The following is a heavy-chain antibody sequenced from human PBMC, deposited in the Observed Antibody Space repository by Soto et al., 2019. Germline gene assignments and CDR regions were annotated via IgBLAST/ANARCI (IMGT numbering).Heavy chain of an antibody. Sequence: QVQLVQSGAEVKKPGSSVKVSCKASGGTFSSYAISWVRQAPGQGLEWMGGIIPIFGTANYAQKFQGRVTSTADESTSTAYMELSSLRSEYTAVYYCARDPKYYYFWSGSPPYYYYGMDVWGQGTTVTVAS. J-gene: IGHJ6*02. CDR1: GGTFSSYA. CDR2: IIPIFGTA. V-gene: IGHV1-69*12. D-gene: IGHD3-3*01. CDR3: ARDPKYYYFWSGSPPYYYYGMDV.